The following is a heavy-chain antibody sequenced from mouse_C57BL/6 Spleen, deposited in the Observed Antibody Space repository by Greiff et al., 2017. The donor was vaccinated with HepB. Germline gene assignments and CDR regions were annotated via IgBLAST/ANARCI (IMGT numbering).Heavy chain of an antibody. V-gene: IGHV1-72*01. CDR2: IDPNSGGT. CDR1: GYTFTSYW. Sequence: VQLQQPGAELVKPGASVKLSCKASGYTFTSYWMHWVKQRPGRGLEWIGRIDPNSGGTKYSAKFKSKATLTVDKPSSPAYMQLSSLTSEDSAVYYCARPYYDGSIYYYAMDYWGQGTAVTVSS. J-gene: IGHJ4*01. CDR3: ARPYYDGSIYYYAMDY. D-gene: IGHD1-1*01.